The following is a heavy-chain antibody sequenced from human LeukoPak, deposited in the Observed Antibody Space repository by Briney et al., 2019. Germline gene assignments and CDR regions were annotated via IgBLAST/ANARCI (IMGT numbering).Heavy chain of an antibody. CDR1: GASISSGYY. CDR3: ARGPPPDFDC. CDR2: IYTSGST. Sequence: PSQTLSLTCAVSGASISSGYYWSWIRQPAGKGLEWIGRIYTSGSTNYNPSLKSRVTISVDTSKNQFSLKLTSVTAADTAVYYCARGPPPDFDCWGQGTLVTVSS. J-gene: IGHJ4*02. V-gene: IGHV4-61*02.